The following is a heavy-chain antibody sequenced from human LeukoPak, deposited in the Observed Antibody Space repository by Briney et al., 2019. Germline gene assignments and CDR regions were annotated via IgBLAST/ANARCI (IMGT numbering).Heavy chain of an antibody. CDR1: GFTFSSYG. CDR2: IWYDGSNK. V-gene: IGHV3-33*01. Sequence: GGPLRLSCAASGFTFSSYGMHWVRQAPGKGLEWVAVIWYDGSNKYYVDSVKGRFTISRDNSKNTLYLQMNSLRAEDTAVYYCARFLGSDSSGYFDYWGQGTLVTVSS. D-gene: IGHD3-22*01. J-gene: IGHJ4*02. CDR3: ARFLGSDSSGYFDY.